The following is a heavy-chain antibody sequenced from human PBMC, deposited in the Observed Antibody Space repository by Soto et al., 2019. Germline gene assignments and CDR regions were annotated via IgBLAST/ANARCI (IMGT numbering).Heavy chain of an antibody. V-gene: IGHV4-30-4*01. CDR1: GGSISSGNYY. J-gene: IGHJ4*02. Sequence: SETLSLTCTVSGGSISSGNYYWSWIRQPPGKGMEWIGFISYSGSTFYSLSLKSRVTISVDTSKNQFSLNLSFVTAADTAVYYCATMGTPATGLYYFDYWGQGTLVTVSS. CDR3: ATMGTPATGLYYFDY. CDR2: ISYSGST. D-gene: IGHD5-18*01.